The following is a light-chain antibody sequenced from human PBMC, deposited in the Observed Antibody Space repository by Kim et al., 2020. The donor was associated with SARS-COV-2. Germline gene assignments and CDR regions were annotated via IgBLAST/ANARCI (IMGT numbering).Light chain of an antibody. CDR1: QSVTSNY. J-gene: IGKJ1*01. V-gene: IGKV3-20*01. CDR3: QQYSSSPAT. CDR2: GAS. Sequence: EIVLTQSPDTLSLSPGEGATLSCRASQSVTSNYLAWYQQKPGQAPRLLIYGASNRITGIPDRFSGSGSGTDFTLTISRLEPDDFAVYYCQQYSSSPATFGQGTKVDIK.